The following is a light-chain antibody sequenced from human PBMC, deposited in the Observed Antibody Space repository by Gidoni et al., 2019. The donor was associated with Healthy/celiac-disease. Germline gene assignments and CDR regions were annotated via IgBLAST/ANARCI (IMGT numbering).Light chain of an antibody. CDR2: GAS. Sequence: EIVMTQSPATLSVSPGERATLSCRASQSVSSNLAWYQQKPGQAPRLLIYGASTRATGIPARFSGSGSGTEFTLTISSLQSEDLAVYYCQQYKNWPAVTFGQGTKLEIK. V-gene: IGKV3-15*01. J-gene: IGKJ2*01. CDR1: QSVSSN. CDR3: QQYKNWPAVT.